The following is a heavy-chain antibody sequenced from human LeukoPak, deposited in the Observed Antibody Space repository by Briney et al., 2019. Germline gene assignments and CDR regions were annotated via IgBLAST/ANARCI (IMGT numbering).Heavy chain of an antibody. CDR2: INPNSGGT. CDR1: GYTFTGYY. D-gene: IGHD2-15*01. CDR3: ARGYCSGGGCYSVENWFDP. J-gene: IGHJ5*02. V-gene: IGHV1-2*06. Sequence: ASVKVSCKASGYTFTGYYIFWVRQAPGQGLKWMGRINPNSGGTQYAQEFQGRVTVTRDTSISTAYMELSRLRSDDTAVYYCARGYCSGGGCYSVENWFDPWGQGTLVTVSS.